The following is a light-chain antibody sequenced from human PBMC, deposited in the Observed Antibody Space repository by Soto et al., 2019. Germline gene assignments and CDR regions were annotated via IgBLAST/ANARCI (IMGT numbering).Light chain of an antibody. CDR3: QTWGTGIHVV. J-gene: IGLJ2*01. CDR2: LNSDGSH. Sequence: QLVLTQSPSASASLGASVKLTCTLSSGHRSYAIAWHQQQPEKGPLYLMNLNSDGSHSKGDGIPDRFSGSSSGAERYLTIASLQSEDEDDYYCQTWGTGIHVVFGGGTKLTVL. V-gene: IGLV4-69*01. CDR1: SGHRSYA.